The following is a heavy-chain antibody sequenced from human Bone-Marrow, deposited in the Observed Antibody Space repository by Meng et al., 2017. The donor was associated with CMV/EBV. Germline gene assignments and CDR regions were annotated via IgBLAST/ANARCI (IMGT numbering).Heavy chain of an antibody. CDR2: TDPYNPYT. J-gene: IGHJ5*02. V-gene: IGHV5-10-1*01. D-gene: IGHD6-13*01. CDR1: GYRFSNYW. Sequence: KASGYRFSNYWITWVRQMPGKGLEWMGMTDPYNPYTNYSPSFEGHVTISADTSVRTAYLQWSSLRASDTATYYCARSSYTTTWYYLDPWGQGTLVTVSS. CDR3: ARSSYTTTWYYLDP.